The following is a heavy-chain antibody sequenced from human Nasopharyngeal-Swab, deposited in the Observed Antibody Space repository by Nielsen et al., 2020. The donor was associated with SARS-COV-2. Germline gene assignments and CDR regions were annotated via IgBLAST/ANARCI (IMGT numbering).Heavy chain of an antibody. V-gene: IGHV1-58*01. CDR3: AASLPYDSSGYYS. J-gene: IGHJ4*02. CDR2: IVVGSGNT. D-gene: IGHD3-22*01. Sequence: WVRQAPGQRLEWIGWIVVGSGNTNYAQKFQEGVTITRDMSTSTAYMELGSLRSEDTAVYYCAASLPYDSSGYYSWGQGTLVTVSS.